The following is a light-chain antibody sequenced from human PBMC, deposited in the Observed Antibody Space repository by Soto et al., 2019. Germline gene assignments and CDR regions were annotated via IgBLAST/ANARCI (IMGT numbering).Light chain of an antibody. J-gene: IGLJ2*01. CDR1: TSNIGNNY. V-gene: IGLV1-51*01. CDR3: GTWDSSLSAVL. CDR2: DNN. Sequence: QSVLTQPPSVSAAPGQKVTISCSGSTSNIGNNYVSWYQHLPGTAPKLLIYDNNKRPSGIPDRFSGSKSGTSATLGITGLQTGDEADYYCGTWDSSLSAVLFGGGTQLTVL.